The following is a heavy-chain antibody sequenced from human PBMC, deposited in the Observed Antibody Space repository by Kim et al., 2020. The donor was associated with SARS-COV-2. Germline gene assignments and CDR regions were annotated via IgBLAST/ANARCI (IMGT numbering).Heavy chain of an antibody. D-gene: IGHD2-15*01. J-gene: IGHJ6*02. Sequence: GGSLRLSCAASGFTFSSYAMSWVRQAPGKGLEWVSAISGSGGSTYYADSVKGRFTISRDNSKNTLYLQMNSLRAEDMAVYYCAKDGCRVVVAATCGMDVWGQGTTVTVSS. CDR3: AKDGCRVVVAATCGMDV. CDR2: ISGSGGST. CDR1: GFTFSSYA. V-gene: IGHV3-23*01.